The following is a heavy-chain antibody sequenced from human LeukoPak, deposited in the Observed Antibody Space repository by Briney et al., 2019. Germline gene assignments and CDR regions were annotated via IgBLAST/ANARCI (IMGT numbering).Heavy chain of an antibody. CDR2: INPLGGST. V-gene: IGHV1-46*01. J-gene: IGHJ4*02. CDR1: GYTXTSYY. D-gene: IGHD3-3*01. CDR3: ARVHDFWSGLFDY. Sequence: ASVKVSCKASGYTXTSYYVHWVRQAPGQGLEWMGIINPLGGSTTYAHKFQDRVNMTRDTSTSTVYMELSSLKSEDTAVYYCARVHDFWSGLFDYWGQGTLVTVSS.